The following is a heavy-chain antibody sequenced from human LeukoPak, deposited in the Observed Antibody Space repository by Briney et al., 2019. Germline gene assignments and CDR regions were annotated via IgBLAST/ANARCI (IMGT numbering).Heavy chain of an antibody. D-gene: IGHD6-19*01. CDR2: TNHSGST. J-gene: IGHJ5*02. CDR3: AKGGQWLVDWFGP. Sequence: SETLSLTCAVYGGSFSGYYWSWIRQPPGKGLEWIGETNHSGSTNYNPSLKSRVTISVDTSKNQFSLKLSSVTAADTAVYYCAKGGQWLVDWFGPWGQGTLVTVSS. V-gene: IGHV4-34*01. CDR1: GGSFSGYY.